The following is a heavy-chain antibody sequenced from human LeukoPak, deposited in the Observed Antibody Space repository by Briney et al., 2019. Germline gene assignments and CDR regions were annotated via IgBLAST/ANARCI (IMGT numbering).Heavy chain of an antibody. Sequence: ASVKVSCKASEYIFTAYYMHWVRQAPGQGLEWMGWINPNSGGTNYAQKFQGRVTMTRDTSISTAYMELSRLRSDDTAVYYCAREDGSGSQPLDYWGQGTLVTVSS. CDR3: AREDGSGSQPLDY. D-gene: IGHD3-10*01. V-gene: IGHV1-2*02. CDR2: INPNSGGT. J-gene: IGHJ4*02. CDR1: EYIFTAYY.